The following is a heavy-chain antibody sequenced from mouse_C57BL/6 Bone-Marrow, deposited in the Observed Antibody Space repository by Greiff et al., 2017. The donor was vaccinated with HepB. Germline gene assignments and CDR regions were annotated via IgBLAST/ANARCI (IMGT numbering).Heavy chain of an antibody. J-gene: IGHJ2*01. CDR1: GYTFTTYP. Sequence: QVQLKQSGAELVKPGASVKMSCKASGYTFTTYPIEWMKQSHGKSLAWIGIFHPYNADTKYNEKFKGKATLTVEKSSSTVYLELSRLTSDDSAVYYCAILRRSDFDYWGQGTTLTVSS. D-gene: IGHD1-1*01. CDR3: AILRRSDFDY. V-gene: IGHV1-47*01. CDR2: FHPYNADT.